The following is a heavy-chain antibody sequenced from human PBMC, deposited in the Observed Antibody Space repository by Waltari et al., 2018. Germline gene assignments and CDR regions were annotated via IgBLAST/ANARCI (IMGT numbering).Heavy chain of an antibody. Sequence: QVHLVQSGAEVTKPGASVKVSCKASGYTFTAYAMHWVRQAPGQGLEWMGWIHPNSGASNYAQKFQGRVTMTRDTSVSTVYMELSSLTSDDTAVYYCARGYYDSSGFYPFDYWGQGTLASVSS. V-gene: IGHV1-2*02. CDR2: IHPNSGAS. J-gene: IGHJ4*02. D-gene: IGHD3-22*01. CDR3: ARGYYDSSGFYPFDY. CDR1: GYTFTAYA.